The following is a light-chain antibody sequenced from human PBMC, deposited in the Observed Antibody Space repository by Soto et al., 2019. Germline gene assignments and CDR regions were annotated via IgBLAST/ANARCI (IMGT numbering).Light chain of an antibody. CDR3: QQYNNCPRAT. Sequence: EIVMTQSPATLSVSPGERATLSCRASQSISSNLAWYQQKPGQAPRLLMFRTSSRATGFPARFSGSRSGTEFNLTISSVQSEDFEVYYSQQYNNCPRATFSGGTKVDIK. V-gene: IGKV3-15*01. J-gene: IGKJ4*01. CDR2: RTS. CDR1: QSISSN.